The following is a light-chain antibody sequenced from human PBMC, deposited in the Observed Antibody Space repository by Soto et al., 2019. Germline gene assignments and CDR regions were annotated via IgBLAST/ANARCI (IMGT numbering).Light chain of an antibody. J-gene: IGKJ1*01. Sequence: DIQMTQSPSTLSASVGDRVIITCRASQSITNWLAWYQHKPGKAPKLLIYKASSLESGVPPRFSGGGSGTEFTLSISGLQPEDFATYYCQQYDVRWTFGPGTKVDLK. V-gene: IGKV1-5*03. CDR2: KAS. CDR1: QSITNW. CDR3: QQYDVRWT.